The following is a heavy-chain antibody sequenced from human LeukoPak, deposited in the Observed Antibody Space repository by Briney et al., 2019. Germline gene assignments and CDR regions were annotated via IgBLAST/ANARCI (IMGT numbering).Heavy chain of an antibody. CDR3: AKFGGITMVRGSHFDY. D-gene: IGHD3-10*01. J-gene: IGHJ4*02. CDR1: GFTFSSYA. CDR2: ISGSGGST. V-gene: IGHV3-23*01. Sequence: GGSLRLSCAASGFTFSSYAMSWVRQAAGKGLKWVSAISGSGGSTYYADSVKGRFTISRDNSKNTLYLQMNSLRAEDTAVYYCAKFGGITMVRGSHFDYWGQGTLVTVSS.